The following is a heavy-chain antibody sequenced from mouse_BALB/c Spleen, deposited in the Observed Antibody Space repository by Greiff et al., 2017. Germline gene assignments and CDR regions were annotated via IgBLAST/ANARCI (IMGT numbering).Heavy chain of an antibody. CDR2: ISYDGSN. Sequence: ESGPGLVKPSQSLSLTCSVTGYSITSGYYWNWIRQFPGNKLEWMGYISYDGSNNYNPSLKNRISITRDTSKNQFFLKLNSVTTEDTATYYCASYSWFAYWGQGTLVTVSA. D-gene: IGHD1-1*01. V-gene: IGHV3-6*02. J-gene: IGHJ3*01. CDR3: ASYSWFAY. CDR1: GYSITSGYY.